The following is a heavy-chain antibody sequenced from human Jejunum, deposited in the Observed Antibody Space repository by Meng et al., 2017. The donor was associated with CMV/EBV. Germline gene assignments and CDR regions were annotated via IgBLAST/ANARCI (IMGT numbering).Heavy chain of an antibody. CDR2: ISGSGATT. Sequence: CAASGFTFRSYAMNWVRQAPGKGLEWVSTISGSGATTYYADSLKGRFTISRDNSMNTVYLQLNSLRAEDTAVYYCAKSRDSGYDLIDYWGQGTLVTVSS. CDR3: AKSRDSGYDLIDY. V-gene: IGHV3-23*01. J-gene: IGHJ4*02. D-gene: IGHD5-12*01. CDR1: GFTFRSYA.